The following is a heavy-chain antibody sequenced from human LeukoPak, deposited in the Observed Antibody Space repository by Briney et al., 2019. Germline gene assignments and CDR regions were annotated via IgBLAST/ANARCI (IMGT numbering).Heavy chain of an antibody. J-gene: IGHJ6*02. Sequence: PSETLSLTCTVSGGSISSSSYYWGWIRQPPGKGLEWIGSIYYSGSTYYKPSLKSRVTISVDTSKNQFSLKLSSVTAADTAVYYCARDEYYDSSGHYYGMDVWGQGTTVTVSS. CDR1: GGSISSSSYY. D-gene: IGHD3-22*01. CDR2: IYYSGST. V-gene: IGHV4-39*07. CDR3: ARDEYYDSSGHYYGMDV.